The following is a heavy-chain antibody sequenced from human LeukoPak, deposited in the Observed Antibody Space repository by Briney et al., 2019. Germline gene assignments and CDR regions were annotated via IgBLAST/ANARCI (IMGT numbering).Heavy chain of an antibody. J-gene: IGHJ4*02. V-gene: IGHV4-59*01. Sequence: SETLSLTCTVSGGSISSYYWSWIRQPPGKGLEWIGYIYYSGSTNYNPSLKSRVTISVDTSKNQFSLKLSSVTAADTAVYYCARSSNYYDREEGFDYWGQGTLVTVSS. D-gene: IGHD3-22*01. CDR3: ARSSNYYDREEGFDY. CDR2: IYYSGST. CDR1: GGSISSYY.